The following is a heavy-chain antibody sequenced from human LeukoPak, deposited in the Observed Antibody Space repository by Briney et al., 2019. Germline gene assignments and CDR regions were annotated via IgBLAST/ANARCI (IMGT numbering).Heavy chain of an antibody. V-gene: IGHV3-23*01. CDR2: ISGSGGTT. CDR3: AKGWHILTGLHAC. D-gene: IGHD3-9*01. J-gene: IGHJ4*02. Sequence: PGGSLRLSCAASGFTFSSYAMSWVRQAPGKGLEWVSAISGSGGTTYYADSVKGRITISRDNSTNTLYLQMNSLRAEDTAVYYCAKGWHILTGLHACWGQRTLVTVSS. CDR1: GFTFSSYA.